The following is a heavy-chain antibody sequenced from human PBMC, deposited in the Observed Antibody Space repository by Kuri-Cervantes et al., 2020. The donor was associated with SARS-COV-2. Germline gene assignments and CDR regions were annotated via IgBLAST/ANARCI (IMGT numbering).Heavy chain of an antibody. Sequence: GGSLRLSCGASGFTFSSYAMSWVRQAPGKGLEWVSVISGSGGTTYYADSVKGRFTVSRGNSKNTLYLQMNSLRAEDTAVYYCARGGYHYASGSHGGIVDYWGRGSLVTVSS. CDR1: GFTFSSYA. J-gene: IGHJ4*02. V-gene: IGHV3-23*01. CDR3: ARGGYHYASGSHGGIVDY. D-gene: IGHD3-10*01. CDR2: ISGSGGTT.